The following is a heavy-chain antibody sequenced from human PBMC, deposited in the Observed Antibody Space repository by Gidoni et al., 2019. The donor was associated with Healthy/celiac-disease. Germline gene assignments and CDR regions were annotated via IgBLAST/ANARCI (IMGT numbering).Heavy chain of an antibody. Sequence: QVQLQQWGAGLLKPSETLSLTCAVYGGSFSGYSWPWIRQPPGQGLEWIGEINHSGSTNYNPSLKSRVTISVDTSKNQFSLKLSSVTAADTAVYYCARAPGYCSGGSCIPDWYFDLWGRGTLVTVSS. V-gene: IGHV4-34*01. CDR2: INHSGST. D-gene: IGHD2-15*01. J-gene: IGHJ2*01. CDR1: GGSFSGYS. CDR3: ARAPGYCSGGSCIPDWYFDL.